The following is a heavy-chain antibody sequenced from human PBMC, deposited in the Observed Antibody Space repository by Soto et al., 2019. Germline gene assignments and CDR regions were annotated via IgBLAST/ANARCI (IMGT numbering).Heavy chain of an antibody. CDR2: ISGHNGNT. J-gene: IGHJ4*02. V-gene: IGHV1-18*01. CDR3: ARDLYPLAYYFDY. CDR1: GYTFTNHG. Sequence: QVQLVQSGAEVKKPGASVKVSCKASGYTFTNHGISWVRQAPVQGLEWLGWISGHNGNTKYAQRLQGRVTMTTDTSTSTAYMELRSLKSDDTAVYYCARDLYPLAYYFDYWGQGTMVTVSS.